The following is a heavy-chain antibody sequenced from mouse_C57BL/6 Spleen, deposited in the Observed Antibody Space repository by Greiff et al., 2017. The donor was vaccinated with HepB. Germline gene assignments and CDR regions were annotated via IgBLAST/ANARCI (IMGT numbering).Heavy chain of an antibody. CDR2: IWTGGGT. CDR3: AGYGNPNYYAMDY. V-gene: IGHV2-9-1*01. Sequence: VKLMESGPGLVAPSQSLSITCTVSGFSLTSYAISWVRQPPGKGLEWLGVIWTGGGTNYNSALKSRLSISKDNSKSQVFLKMNSLQTDDTARYYCAGYGNPNYYAMDYWGQGTSVTVSS. CDR1: GFSLTSYA. J-gene: IGHJ4*01. D-gene: IGHD2-1*01.